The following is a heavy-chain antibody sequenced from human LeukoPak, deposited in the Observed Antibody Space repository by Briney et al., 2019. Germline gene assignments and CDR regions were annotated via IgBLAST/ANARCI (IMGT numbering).Heavy chain of an antibody. Sequence: ASVKVSCKASGGTFSSYAISWVRQAPGQGLEWIGGIIPIFGTANYAQKFQGRVTITADESTSTAYMELSSLRSEDTAVYYCARARSIAAAGAFDYWGQGTLVTVSS. CDR3: ARARSIAAAGAFDY. J-gene: IGHJ4*02. CDR2: IIPIFGTA. D-gene: IGHD6-13*01. CDR1: GGTFSSYA. V-gene: IGHV1-69*13.